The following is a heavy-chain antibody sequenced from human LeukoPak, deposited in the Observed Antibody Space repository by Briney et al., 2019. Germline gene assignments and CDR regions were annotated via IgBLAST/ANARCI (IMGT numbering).Heavy chain of an antibody. CDR2: IKQDGSEK. D-gene: IGHD1-26*01. CDR1: GFTLSSYW. J-gene: IGHJ6*03. V-gene: IGHV3-7*01. Sequence: GGSLRLSCAASGFTLSSYWMSWVRQAPGKGLEWVANIKQDGSEKYYVDSVKGRFTISRDNGKNSLYLQMDSLRVEDTAVYYCARDPYSGNYGAYYYYYMDVWGKGTTVTISS. CDR3: ARDPYSGNYGAYYYYYMDV.